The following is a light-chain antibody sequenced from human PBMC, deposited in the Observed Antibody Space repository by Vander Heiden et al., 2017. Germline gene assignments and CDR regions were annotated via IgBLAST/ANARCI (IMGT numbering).Light chain of an antibody. V-gene: IGKV4-1*01. Sequence: IVLTPSPDALAVSLGERATINCKSSQSVLYSSNNKNYLAWYQQKPGQPPKLLIYWASTRESGVPDRFSGSGSGTDFTLTISSLQAEDVAVYYCQQYYSTPPLTFGGGTKVEIK. CDR2: WAS. CDR1: QSVLYSSNNKNY. J-gene: IGKJ4*01. CDR3: QQYYSTPPLT.